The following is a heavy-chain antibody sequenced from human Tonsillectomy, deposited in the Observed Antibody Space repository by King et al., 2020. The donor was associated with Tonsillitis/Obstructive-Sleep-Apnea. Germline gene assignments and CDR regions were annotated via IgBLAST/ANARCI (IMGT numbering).Heavy chain of an antibody. J-gene: IGHJ4*02. CDR1: GYTFTGYY. CDR3: ARGDYYDGSGSDY. V-gene: IGHV1-2*02. Sequence: QLVQSGAEVKKPGASVKVSCKASGYTFTGYYIHWVRQAPGQGLEWMGWINPNSGGTNSAQKFQGRVTMTRDTSISTAYMELSRLISADTAVYYCARGDYYDGSGSDYWGQGTLVTVSS. CDR2: INPNSGGT. D-gene: IGHD3-22*01.